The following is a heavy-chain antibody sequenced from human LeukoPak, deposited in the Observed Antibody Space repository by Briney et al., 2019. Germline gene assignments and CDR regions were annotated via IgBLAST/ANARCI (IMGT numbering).Heavy chain of an antibody. D-gene: IGHD2-8*02. Sequence: GESLKISCKGSGYSFTSYWIGWVRQMPGKGLEWMGIIYPGDSDTRYSPSFQGQVTISADKPISTAYLQWSSLKASDTAMYYCARSELVAGGYFDYWGQGTLVTVSS. CDR2: IYPGDSDT. J-gene: IGHJ4*02. V-gene: IGHV5-51*04. CDR1: GYSFTSYW. CDR3: ARSELVAGGYFDY.